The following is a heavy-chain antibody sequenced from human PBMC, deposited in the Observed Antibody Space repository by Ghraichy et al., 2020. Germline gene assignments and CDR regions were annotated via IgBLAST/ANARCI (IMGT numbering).Heavy chain of an antibody. D-gene: IGHD4-17*01. V-gene: IGHV1-46*01. CDR1: GYTFTNYD. J-gene: IGHJ4*02. CDR2: INPNSGST. CDR3: ARGDYGDPFDY. Sequence: ASVKVSCKASGYTFTNYDIHWVRQAPGQGLEWMGIINPNSGSTTYAQKFQGRVAMTSDTSTSTVYMELSSLRSEDTAVYYCARGDYGDPFDYWGQGTLVTVSS.